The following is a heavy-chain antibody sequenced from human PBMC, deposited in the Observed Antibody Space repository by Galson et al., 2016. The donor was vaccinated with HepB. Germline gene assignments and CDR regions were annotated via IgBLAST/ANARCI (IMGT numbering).Heavy chain of an antibody. D-gene: IGHD3-16*02. Sequence: LSLTCTVSGGSISSSSYYWGWIRQPPGKGLEWIGSIYYSGSTYYNPSLKSRVTISVDTSKNQFSLKLSSVTAADTAVYHCARSSAYDYVWGSYRYRGWFDPWGQGALVTVSS. CDR1: GGSISSSSYY. CDR3: ARSSAYDYVWGSYRYRGWFDP. J-gene: IGHJ5*02. CDR2: IYYSGST. V-gene: IGHV4-39*01.